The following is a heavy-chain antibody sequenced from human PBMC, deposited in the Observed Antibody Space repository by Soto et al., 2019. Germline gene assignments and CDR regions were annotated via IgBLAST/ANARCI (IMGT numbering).Heavy chain of an antibody. Sequence: SVKVSCKASGGTFSSYAISWVRQAPGQGLEWMGGIIPIFGTANYAQKFQGRVTITADESTSTAYMELSSLRSEDTAVYYYARAGEIKNWNYYFDYWGQGTLVTVSS. CDR2: IIPIFGTA. CDR3: ARAGEIKNWNYYFDY. V-gene: IGHV1-69*13. J-gene: IGHJ4*02. CDR1: GGTFSSYA. D-gene: IGHD1-7*01.